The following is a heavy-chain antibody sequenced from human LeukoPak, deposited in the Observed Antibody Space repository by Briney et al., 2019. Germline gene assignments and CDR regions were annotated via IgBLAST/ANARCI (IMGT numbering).Heavy chain of an antibody. CDR2: LYTSGST. V-gene: IGHV4-61*02. Sequence: SETLSLTCTVSGGSISSVTYYWSWIRQPAGKGLEWIGRLYTSGSTNSNPSLKSRVTISVDTSKNQFSLKLTSVTAADTAVYYCARERRLRSYYFDQWGQGTLVTVSS. CDR1: GGSISSVTYY. D-gene: IGHD1-26*01. CDR3: ARERRLRSYYFDQ. J-gene: IGHJ4*02.